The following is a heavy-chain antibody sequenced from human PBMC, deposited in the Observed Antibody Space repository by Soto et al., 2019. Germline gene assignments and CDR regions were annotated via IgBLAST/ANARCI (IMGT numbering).Heavy chain of an antibody. CDR2: IYSGGST. CDR3: ARAAPMVRGVIQSSDY. CDR1: GFTVSSNY. V-gene: IGHV3-66*01. Sequence: GGSLRLSCAASGFTVSSNYMSWVRQAPGKGLEWVSVIYSGGSTYYADSVKGRFTISRDNSKNTLYLQMNSLRAEDTAVYYCARAAPMVRGVIQSSDYWGQGTLVTVSS. J-gene: IGHJ4*02. D-gene: IGHD3-10*01.